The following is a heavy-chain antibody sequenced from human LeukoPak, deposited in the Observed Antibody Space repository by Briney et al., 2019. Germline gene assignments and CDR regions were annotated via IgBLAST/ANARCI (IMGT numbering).Heavy chain of an antibody. CDR2: SRNKASSYTT. D-gene: IGHD1-14*01. V-gene: IGHV3-72*01. CDR3: AKAGGYPISPAWGTKLFDY. CDR1: GFKFSDHY. Sequence: PGGSLRLSCAASGFKFSDHYIDWVRQAPGKGLEWVGRSRNKASSYTTEYAASVEGRFTISRDVSESSLYLQMNSLRAEDTAVYYCAKAGGYPISPAWGTKLFDYWGQGTLVTVSS. J-gene: IGHJ4*02.